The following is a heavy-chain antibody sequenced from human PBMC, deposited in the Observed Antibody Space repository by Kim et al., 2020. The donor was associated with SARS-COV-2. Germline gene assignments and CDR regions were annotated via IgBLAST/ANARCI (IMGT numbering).Heavy chain of an antibody. CDR2: ISSSSSTI. Sequence: GGSLRLSCAASGFTFSSYSMNWVRQAPGKGLEWVSYISSSSSTIYYADSVKGRFTISRDNAKNSLYLQMNSLRDEDTAVYYCARESYYYDSSGYLESWGQGTLVTVSS. J-gene: IGHJ4*02. D-gene: IGHD3-22*01. V-gene: IGHV3-48*02. CDR3: ARESYYYDSSGYLES. CDR1: GFTFSSYS.